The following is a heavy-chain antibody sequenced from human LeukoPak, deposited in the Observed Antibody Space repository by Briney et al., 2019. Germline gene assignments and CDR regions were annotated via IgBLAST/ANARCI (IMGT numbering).Heavy chain of an antibody. J-gene: IGHJ4*02. CDR2: IYTSGST. CDR3: ARENSGWYSDY. V-gene: IGHV4-61*02. D-gene: IGHD6-19*01. Sequence: TLSLTCTVSGGSISSGSYYWSWIRQPAGKGLEWIGRIYTSGSTNYNPSLKSRVTISVDTSKNQFSLKLSSVTAADTAVYYCARENSGWYSDYWGQGTLVTVSS. CDR1: GGSISSGSYY.